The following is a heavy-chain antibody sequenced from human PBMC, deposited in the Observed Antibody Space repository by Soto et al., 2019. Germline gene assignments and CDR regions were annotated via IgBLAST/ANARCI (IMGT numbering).Heavy chain of an antibody. D-gene: IGHD3-9*01. Sequence: PGGSLRLSCAASGFTFSSYWMSWVRQAPGKGLEWVANIKQDGSEKYYVDSVKGRFTISRDNAKNSLYLQMNSLRAEDTAVYYCARESDYDILTGYMYYFDYWGQGTLVTVPQ. V-gene: IGHV3-7*05. J-gene: IGHJ4*02. CDR2: IKQDGSEK. CDR3: ARESDYDILTGYMYYFDY. CDR1: GFTFSSYW.